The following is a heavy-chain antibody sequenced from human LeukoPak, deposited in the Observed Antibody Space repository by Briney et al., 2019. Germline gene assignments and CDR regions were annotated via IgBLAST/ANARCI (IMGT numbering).Heavy chain of an antibody. J-gene: IGHJ4*02. CDR3: ARTGIAVAGMFN. D-gene: IGHD6-19*01. CDR1: GFTFSSYA. CDR2: ISGSGGST. V-gene: IGHV3-23*01. Sequence: GGSLRLSCAASGFTFSSYAMSWVRQAPGKGLEWVSAISGSGGSTYYADSVRGRFTISRDNSKNTLYLQMNSLRAEDTAVYYCARTGIAVAGMFNWGQGTLVTVSS.